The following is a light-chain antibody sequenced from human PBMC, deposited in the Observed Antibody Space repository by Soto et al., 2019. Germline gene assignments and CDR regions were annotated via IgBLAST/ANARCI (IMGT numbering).Light chain of an antibody. CDR1: QSVSSSY. Sequence: EIVLTQSPGTLSLSPQERASLSVSAGQSVSSSYLAWYEQKTDQAPRLLIYDASSRASGIPDRYSHSGSGTDFALTICGLETEYFAVYFCHQYGSSPPYTFGEGTKM. V-gene: IGKV3-20*01. CDR2: DAS. CDR3: HQYGSSPPYT. J-gene: IGKJ2*01.